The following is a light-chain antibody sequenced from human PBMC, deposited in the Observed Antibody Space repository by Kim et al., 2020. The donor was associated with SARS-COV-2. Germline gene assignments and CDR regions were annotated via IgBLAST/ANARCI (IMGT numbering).Light chain of an antibody. Sequence: EIVLTQSPGTLSLSPGERATLSCRASQSVGSSYLAWYQQKPGQAPRLLIYGASSRATGIPDRFSGSGSGTDFTLTISRLEPEDFAVYYCQQYGRSPWTFGQGTKLEI. V-gene: IGKV3-20*01. CDR3: QQYGRSPWT. CDR1: QSVGSSY. CDR2: GAS. J-gene: IGKJ1*01.